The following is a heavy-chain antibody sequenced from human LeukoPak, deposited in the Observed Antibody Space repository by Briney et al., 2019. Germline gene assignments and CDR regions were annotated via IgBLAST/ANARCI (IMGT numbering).Heavy chain of an antibody. CDR3: AKAHQQDSSGWYDGNAFDY. V-gene: IGHV3-30*18. CDR1: GFTFSSYG. Sequence: PGGSLRLSCAASGFTFSSYGMHWVRQAPGKGLEWVAVISYDGSNKYYADSVKGRFTISRDNSKNTLYLQMNSLRAEDTAVYYCAKAHQQDSSGWYDGNAFDYWGQGTLVTVSS. CDR2: ISYDGSNK. D-gene: IGHD6-19*01. J-gene: IGHJ4*02.